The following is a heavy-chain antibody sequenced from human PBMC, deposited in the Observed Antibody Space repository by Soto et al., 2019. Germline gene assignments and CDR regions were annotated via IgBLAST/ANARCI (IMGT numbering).Heavy chain of an antibody. J-gene: IGHJ4*02. CDR1: GYSISSGYY. Sequence: SETLSLTCAVSGYSISSGYYWGWIRQPPGKGLDWIGSIYHSGSTYYNPSLKSRVTISVDTSKNQFSLKLSSVTAADTAVYYCARVVVLVTMIVVVRYYYFDYWGQGTLVTVSS. CDR2: IYHSGST. CDR3: ARVVVLVTMIVVVRYYYFDY. V-gene: IGHV4-38-2*01. D-gene: IGHD3-22*01.